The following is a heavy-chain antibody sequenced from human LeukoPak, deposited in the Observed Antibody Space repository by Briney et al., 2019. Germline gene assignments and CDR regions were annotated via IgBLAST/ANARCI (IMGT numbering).Heavy chain of an antibody. V-gene: IGHV3-23*01. CDR3: ANTHCDSSPIVWNF. J-gene: IGHJ4*02. D-gene: IGHD6-6*01. CDR2: LSDGGTRI. CDR1: GFTFRNYG. Sequence: GGSLRLSCIASGFTFRNYGMSWVRQAPGKGQEWVSGLSDGGTRIFYADYVKGRVTVSRDNSQNTLYLQMDSLRAEDTAVYYCANTHCDSSPIVWNFWGQGTLVTVSS.